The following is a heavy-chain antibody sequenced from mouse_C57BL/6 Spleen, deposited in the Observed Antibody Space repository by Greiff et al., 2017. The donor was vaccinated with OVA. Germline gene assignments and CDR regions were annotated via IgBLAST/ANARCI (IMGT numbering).Heavy chain of an antibody. CDR1: GYSITSDY. CDR3: ARAPNYYGSSYWYFDV. CDR2: ISYSGST. V-gene: IGHV3-8*01. Sequence: EVKVVESGPGLAQPSQTLSLTCSVTGYSITSDYWNWIRKFPGNKLEYMGYISYSGSTYYNPSLKSRISITRDTSKNQYYLQLNSVTTEDTATYYCARAPNYYGSSYWYFDVWGTGTTVTVSS. D-gene: IGHD1-1*01. J-gene: IGHJ1*03.